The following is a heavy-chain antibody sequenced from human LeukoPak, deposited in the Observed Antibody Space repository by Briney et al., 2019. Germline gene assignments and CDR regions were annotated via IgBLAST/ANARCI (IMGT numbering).Heavy chain of an antibody. J-gene: IGHJ4*02. CDR3: AGDEYCGSTSCYSLEGVLDY. V-gene: IGHV3-30-3*01. D-gene: IGHD2-2*02. CDR2: ISYDGNNK. Sequence: GGSLRLSCAASGFTFTSYAMYWVRQAPGKGLEWVAVISYDGNNKYYADSVNGRFTISRDNSRNTLFLQMNSLRAEDTAMYYCAGDEYCGSTSCYSLEGVLDYWGQGTLVTVSS. CDR1: GFTFTSYA.